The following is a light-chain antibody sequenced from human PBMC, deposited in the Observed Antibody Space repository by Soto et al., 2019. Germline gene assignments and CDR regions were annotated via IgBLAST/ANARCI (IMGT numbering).Light chain of an antibody. CDR3: ISYAGNNVWV. V-gene: IGLV2-8*01. J-gene: IGLJ3*02. Sequence: QSALTQPPSASGSPGQSVTISCTGTSSDVGGYTYVSWYQQHPDKAPKLMIYEVNKRPPGVPDRVSGSKSGNTASLTVSGLQTEDEADYYCISYAGNNVWVFGGGTKLTVL. CDR1: SSDVGGYTY. CDR2: EVN.